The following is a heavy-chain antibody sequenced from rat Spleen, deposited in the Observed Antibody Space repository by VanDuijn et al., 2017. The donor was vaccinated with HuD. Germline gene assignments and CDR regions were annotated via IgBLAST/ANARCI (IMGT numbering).Heavy chain of an antibody. D-gene: IGHD1-1*01. Sequence: EVQLVESGGGLVQPGRSLTLSCATSGFTFSDYAMAWVRQAPKKGLEWVATIIYDGSSTYYRDSVKGRFTISRDNAKSILYLQMDSLRSEDTATYYCARHQWNTLFDYWGQGVMVTVSS. V-gene: IGHV5-17*01. CDR1: GFTFSDYA. J-gene: IGHJ2*01. CDR3: ARHQWNTLFDY. CDR2: IIYDGSST.